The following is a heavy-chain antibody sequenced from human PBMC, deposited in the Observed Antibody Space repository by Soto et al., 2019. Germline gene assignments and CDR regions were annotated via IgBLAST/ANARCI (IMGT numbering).Heavy chain of an antibody. V-gene: IGHV4-61*01. J-gene: IGHJ4*02. CDR2: IHYSGST. Sequence: SETLSLTCTVSGGSVSSTSYYWTWIRQPPGKGLEWIGYIHYSGSTNYNPSLKSRVAMSVDTSKNHFSLKLSSVTAADTAVYYCARAWEPLYFDYWGPGALVTVSS. CDR3: ARAWEPLYFDY. CDR1: GGSVSSTSYY. D-gene: IGHD1-26*01.